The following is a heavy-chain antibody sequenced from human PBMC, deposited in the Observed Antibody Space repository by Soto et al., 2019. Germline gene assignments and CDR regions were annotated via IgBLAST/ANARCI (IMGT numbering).Heavy chain of an antibody. CDR2: IWYDGSNK. Sequence: QVQLVESGGGVVQPGRSLRLSCAASGFTFSSYGMHWVRQAPGKGLEWVAVIWYDGSNKYYADSVKGRFTISRDNSKNTLYLQMNSLRAEDTAVYYCARERYYYEPKRGDYYYYGMDVWGQGTTVTVSS. CDR3: ARERYYYEPKRGDYYYYGMDV. V-gene: IGHV3-33*01. D-gene: IGHD3-22*01. CDR1: GFTFSSYG. J-gene: IGHJ6*02.